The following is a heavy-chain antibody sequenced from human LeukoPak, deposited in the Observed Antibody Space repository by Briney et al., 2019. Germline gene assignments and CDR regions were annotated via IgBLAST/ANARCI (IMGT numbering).Heavy chain of an antibody. CDR3: AKDEGFDP. CDR1: GFTFDDYA. CDR2: ISWNSGSI. J-gene: IGHJ5*02. Sequence: GGSLRLSCAASGFTFDDYAMHWVRQAPGKGLEWVSGISWNSGSIGYADSVKGRFTISRDNAKKSLYLQMNSLSAEDTALYYCAKDEGFDPWGQGTLVTVSS. V-gene: IGHV3-9*01.